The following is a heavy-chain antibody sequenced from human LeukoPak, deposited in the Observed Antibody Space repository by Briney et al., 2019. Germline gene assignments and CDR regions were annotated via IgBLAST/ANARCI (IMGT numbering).Heavy chain of an antibody. V-gene: IGHV3-21*01. Sequence: GGSLRLSCAASGFTFSSYAMSWVRQAPGKGLEWVASISSTSFYLYHVDSLKGRFTASRDNSKNSLYLQMNNLRAEDTAVYYCTREGYGDYEEGFDIWGQGAMVTVSS. CDR1: GFTFSSYA. J-gene: IGHJ3*02. D-gene: IGHD4-17*01. CDR2: ISSTSFYL. CDR3: TREGYGDYEEGFDI.